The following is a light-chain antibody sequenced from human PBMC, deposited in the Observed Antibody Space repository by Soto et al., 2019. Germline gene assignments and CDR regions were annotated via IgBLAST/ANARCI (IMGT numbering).Light chain of an antibody. V-gene: IGKV3-15*01. Sequence: EIVLTQSPGTLSLSPGEIATLSCRASQSVRSSSLAWYQQRPGKAPRLLIYGASTRATGIPARFSGSGSGTEFTLTISSLQSEDFAVYYCQQYNDWWTFGQGTKVDIK. CDR2: GAS. J-gene: IGKJ1*01. CDR1: QSVRSS. CDR3: QQYNDWWT.